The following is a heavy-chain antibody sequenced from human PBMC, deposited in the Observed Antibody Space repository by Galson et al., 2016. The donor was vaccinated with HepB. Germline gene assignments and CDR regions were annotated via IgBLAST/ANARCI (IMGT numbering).Heavy chain of an antibody. CDR1: GFTFNDFA. CDR2: IFGRGGGT. CDR3: AKYQGHPVTTYHFDY. Sequence: SLRLSCAASGFTFNDFAMGWVRQAPGKGLEWVSPIFGRGGGTYYRDSVKGRFTISRDNSKNTLYLQMSSLTAEDTALYYCAKYQGHPVTTYHFDYWGQGTLVTVSS. V-gene: IGHV3-23*01. J-gene: IGHJ4*02. D-gene: IGHD2-2*01.